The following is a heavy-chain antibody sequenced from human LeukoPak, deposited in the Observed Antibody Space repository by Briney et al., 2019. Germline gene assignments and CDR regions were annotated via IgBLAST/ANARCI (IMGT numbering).Heavy chain of an antibody. Sequence: PSETLSLTCTVSGGSISSGGYYWSWIRQPPGKGLEWIGYIYHSGSTYYNPSLKSRVTISVDRSKNQFSLKLSSVTAADTAVYYCARDSMATLWFGESYYYYYMDVWGKGTTVTVSS. V-gene: IGHV4-30-2*01. D-gene: IGHD3-10*01. CDR1: GGSISSGGYY. J-gene: IGHJ6*03. CDR3: ARDSMATLWFGESYYYYYMDV. CDR2: IYHSGST.